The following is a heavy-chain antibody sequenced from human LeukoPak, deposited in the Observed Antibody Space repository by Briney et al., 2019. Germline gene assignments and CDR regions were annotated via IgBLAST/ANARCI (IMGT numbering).Heavy chain of an antibody. CDR2: IYPGDSDT. CDR3: ARGGRSSYGMDV. CDR1: GYIFSINW. V-gene: IGHV5-51*01. Sequence: GESLKISCKGSGYIFSINWIGWVRQMPGKGLEWMGNIYPGDSDTRYNPSFRGQVIISADKSISTAYLQWSSLKASDTAMYYCARGGRSSYGMDVWGQGTTVTVSS. D-gene: IGHD1-26*01. J-gene: IGHJ6*02.